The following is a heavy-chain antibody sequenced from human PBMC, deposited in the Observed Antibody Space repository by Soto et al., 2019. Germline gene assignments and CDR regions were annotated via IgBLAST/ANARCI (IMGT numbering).Heavy chain of an antibody. CDR1: GGSFSGYY. CDR3: ARAAAPMSSSPYYYYGMDV. J-gene: IGHJ6*02. Sequence: QVQLQQWGAGLLKPSETMSLTCAVYGGSFSGYYWSWIRQPPGKGLEWIGEINHSGSTNYNPSLKSRVTIPVDTSKNQFSLKLSSVTAADTAVYYCARAAAPMSSSPYYYYGMDVWGQVTTVTVSS. CDR2: INHSGST. D-gene: IGHD6-13*01. V-gene: IGHV4-34*01.